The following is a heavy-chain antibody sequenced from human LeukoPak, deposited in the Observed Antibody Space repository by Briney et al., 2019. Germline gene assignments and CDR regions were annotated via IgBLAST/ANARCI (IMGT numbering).Heavy chain of an antibody. Sequence: GGSLRLSCAASGFTFSSYGMHWVRQAPGKGLEWVAVIWYDGSNKYYADSVKGRFAISRDNSKNTLYLQMNSLRAEDTAVYYCARDALYDSSGYYPLDYWGQGTLVTVSS. V-gene: IGHV3-33*01. CDR3: ARDALYDSSGYYPLDY. J-gene: IGHJ4*02. D-gene: IGHD3-22*01. CDR2: IWYDGSNK. CDR1: GFTFSSYG.